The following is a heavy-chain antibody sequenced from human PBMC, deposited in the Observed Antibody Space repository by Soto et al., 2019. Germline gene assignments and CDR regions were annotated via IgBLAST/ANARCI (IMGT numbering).Heavy chain of an antibody. CDR3: ARGNLDV. Sequence: QVQLVESGGGVVQPGRSLRLSCAASGFTLSKFVMHWVRQAPGKGLDWLAVTSNDGINTYYVASVKGRFTISRDNSMNMVYLQMNSLRDEDTALYYCARGNLDVWGQGTTVIVSS. CDR1: GFTLSKFV. J-gene: IGHJ6*02. CDR2: TSNDGINT. D-gene: IGHD1-1*01. V-gene: IGHV3-30*01.